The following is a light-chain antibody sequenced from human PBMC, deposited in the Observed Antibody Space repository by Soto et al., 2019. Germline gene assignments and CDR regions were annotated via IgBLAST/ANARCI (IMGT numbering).Light chain of an antibody. CDR2: GAS. Sequence: EIFLTQSPATLSESPGEQVILSCRASQSVGTTLAWYQQTPGQAPSLLIRGASTRATGVPARFSGSGSGTEFTLTISSLQSEDFAIYYCQQYSASPTFGGGTTLEIK. CDR3: QQYSASPT. CDR1: QSVGTT. J-gene: IGKJ4*02. V-gene: IGKV3-15*01.